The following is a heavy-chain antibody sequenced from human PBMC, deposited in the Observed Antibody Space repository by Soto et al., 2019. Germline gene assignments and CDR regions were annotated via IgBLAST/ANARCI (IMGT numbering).Heavy chain of an antibody. CDR2: TYYRSKWYN. D-gene: IGHD6-13*01. CDR1: VYSVSSNSTA. J-gene: IGHJ6*02. CDR3: AREANGIAPAGTVSYGMEV. V-gene: IGHV6-1*01. Sequence: SQTLSLTCAISVYSVSSNSTAWNWIMQSPSRGLEWLGRTYYRSKWYNDYAVSVKSRITINPDTSKNQFSLQLNSVTPEDTAVYYCAREANGIAPAGTVSYGMEVWGQGTTVTVSS.